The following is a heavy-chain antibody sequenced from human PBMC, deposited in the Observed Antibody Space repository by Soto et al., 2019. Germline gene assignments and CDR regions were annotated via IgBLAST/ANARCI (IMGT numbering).Heavy chain of an antibody. V-gene: IGHV4-34*01. J-gene: IGHJ5*02. Sequence: SETLSLTCAVYGGSFSGYYWSWIRQPPGKGLEWIGEINHSGSTNYNPSLKSRVTISVDTSKNQFSLKLSSVTAADTAVYYCARAVVVVAATDWFDPWGQGTLVTVSS. CDR2: INHSGST. D-gene: IGHD2-15*01. CDR3: ARAVVVVAATDWFDP. CDR1: GGSFSGYY.